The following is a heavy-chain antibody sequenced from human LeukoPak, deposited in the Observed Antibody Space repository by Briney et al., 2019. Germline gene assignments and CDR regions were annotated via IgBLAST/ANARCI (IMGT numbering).Heavy chain of an antibody. V-gene: IGHV4-34*01. CDR3: ASRGYSGYEPFDY. Sequence: PSETLSLTCAVYGGSFSGYYWSWIRQPPGKGLEWIGEISHSGSTNYNPSLKSRVTISVDTSKNQFSLKLSSVTAADMAVYYCASRGYSGYEPFDYWGQGTLVTVSS. D-gene: IGHD5-12*01. CDR1: GGSFSGYY. J-gene: IGHJ4*02. CDR2: ISHSGST.